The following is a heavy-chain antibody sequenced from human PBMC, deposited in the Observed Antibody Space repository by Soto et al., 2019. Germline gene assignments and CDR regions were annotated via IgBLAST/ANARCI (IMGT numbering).Heavy chain of an antibody. CDR1: GFTFDDYA. V-gene: IGHV3-9*01. D-gene: IGHD5-18*01. CDR2: ISYNSGTI. Sequence: EVQLVEFGGDLVQPGRSLRLSCAASGFTFDDYAMHWVRRAPGKGLEWVSGISYNSGTIGYADSVKGRFTISRDNAKNSLYLQMNSLRAEDTALYYCAKGESRGYSYGSDYWGQGTLVTVSS. CDR3: AKGESRGYSYGSDY. J-gene: IGHJ4*02.